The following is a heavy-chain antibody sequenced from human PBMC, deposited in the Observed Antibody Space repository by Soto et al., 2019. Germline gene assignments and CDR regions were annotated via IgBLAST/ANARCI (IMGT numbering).Heavy chain of an antibody. CDR1: GFTVSSNY. CDR2: IYSGGST. V-gene: IGHV3-53*04. Sequence: EVQLVESGGGLVQPGGSLRLSCAASGFTVSSNYMSWVRQAPGKGLEWVSVIYSGGSTYYADSVKGRFTISRHNSKNTLYLQMNSLRAEDTAVYYCARVSDSSRPRRSYYYYMDVWGKGTTVTVSS. J-gene: IGHJ6*03. D-gene: IGHD6-13*01. CDR3: ARVSDSSRPRRSYYYYMDV.